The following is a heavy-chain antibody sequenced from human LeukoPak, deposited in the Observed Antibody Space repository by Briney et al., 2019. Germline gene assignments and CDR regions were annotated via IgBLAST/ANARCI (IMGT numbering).Heavy chain of an antibody. CDR3: AREGMVRGAYLDY. D-gene: IGHD3-10*01. Sequence: GGSLRLSCAASGFTFKNYDIHWVRQAPGKGLEWVAVTSYDGSDKYYADSVKGRFSISRGSSKNIVYLQMNSLRDDDTAVYYCAREGMVRGAYLDYWGQGTLVTVSS. V-gene: IGHV3-30*03. CDR1: GFTFKNYD. J-gene: IGHJ4*02. CDR2: TSYDGSDK.